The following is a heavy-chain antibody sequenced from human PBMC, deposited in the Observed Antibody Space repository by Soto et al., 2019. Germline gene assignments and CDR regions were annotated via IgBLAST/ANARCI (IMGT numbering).Heavy chain of an antibody. CDR1: GFTFSSYS. J-gene: IGHJ4*02. Sequence: GGSLRLSCAASGFTFSSYSMNWVRQAPGKGLEWVSSISSSSSYIYYADSVKGRFTISRDNAKNSLYLQMNSLRAEDTAVYYCARERQVVISLGIDYWGQGTLVTVSS. CDR2: ISSSSSYI. V-gene: IGHV3-21*01. CDR3: ARERQVVISLGIDY. D-gene: IGHD2-15*01.